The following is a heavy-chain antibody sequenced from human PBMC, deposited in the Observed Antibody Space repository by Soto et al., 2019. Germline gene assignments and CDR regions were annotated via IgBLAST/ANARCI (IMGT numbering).Heavy chain of an antibody. CDR2: ISSSSSYI. V-gene: IGHV3-21*01. CDR3: ASLFGIAARQGYYYYYGMGV. Sequence: GGSLRLSCAASGFTFSSYSMNWVRQAPGKGLEWVSSISSSSSYIYYADSVKGRFTISRDNAKNSLYLQMNSLRAEDTAVYYCASLFGIAARQGYYYYYGMGVWGQGTTVTVSS. D-gene: IGHD6-6*01. J-gene: IGHJ6*02. CDR1: GFTFSSYS.